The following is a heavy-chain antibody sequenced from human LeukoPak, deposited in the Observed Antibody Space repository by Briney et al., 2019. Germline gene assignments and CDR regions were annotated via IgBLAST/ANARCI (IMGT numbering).Heavy chain of an antibody. V-gene: IGHV4-61*01. CDR3: AREAWISNWFDP. Sequence: SETLSLTCTVSGCAVSSGSYYWSWIRQPPGKELEWIGYIYYSGSTNYNPSLKSRVTISVDTSKNQFSLKLSSVTAADTAVYYCAREAWISNWFDPWGQGTLVTVSS. CDR1: GCAVSSGSYY. J-gene: IGHJ5*02. CDR2: IYYSGST. D-gene: IGHD5-12*01.